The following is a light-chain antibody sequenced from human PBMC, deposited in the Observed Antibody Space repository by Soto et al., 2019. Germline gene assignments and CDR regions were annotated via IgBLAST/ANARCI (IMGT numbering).Light chain of an antibody. CDR3: QQPNSYPPFT. Sequence: DIQLTQFPSFLSASVGDSVTITCRASQAIPSYITWYQQQPGKAPKLLIYAVSTLQSGVPSRFSGRGFGTEFTLTISSLQPEDFATYYCQQPNSYPPFTFGPGTKVDV. CDR1: QAIPSY. J-gene: IGKJ3*01. V-gene: IGKV1-9*01. CDR2: AVS.